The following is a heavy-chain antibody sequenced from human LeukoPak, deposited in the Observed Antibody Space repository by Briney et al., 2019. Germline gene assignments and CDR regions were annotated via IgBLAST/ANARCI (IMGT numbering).Heavy chain of an antibody. Sequence: ASVKVSCKAPGYTFTSYDINWVRQATGQGLEWMGWMNPNSGNTGYAQKFQGRVTMTRNTSVSTAYMELSSLRSEDTAVYYCARENYGDDGFDYWSQGTLVTVSS. J-gene: IGHJ4*02. CDR3: ARENYGDDGFDY. D-gene: IGHD4-17*01. V-gene: IGHV1-8*01. CDR1: GYTFTSYD. CDR2: MNPNSGNT.